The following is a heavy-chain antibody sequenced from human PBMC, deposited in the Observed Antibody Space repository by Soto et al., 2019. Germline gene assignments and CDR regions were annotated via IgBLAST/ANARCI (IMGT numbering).Heavy chain of an antibody. CDR1: GFTFSSYG. D-gene: IGHD6-19*01. CDR2: ISYDGSNK. CDR3: AKDEGSGWSHQGGYFDY. J-gene: IGHJ4*02. V-gene: IGHV3-30*18. Sequence: GGSLRLSCAASGFTFSSYGMHWVRQAPGKGLEWVAVISYDGSNKYYSDSVKGRFTISRDNSKNTLYLQMNSLRAEDTAVYYCAKDEGSGWSHQGGYFDYWGQGTLVTVSS.